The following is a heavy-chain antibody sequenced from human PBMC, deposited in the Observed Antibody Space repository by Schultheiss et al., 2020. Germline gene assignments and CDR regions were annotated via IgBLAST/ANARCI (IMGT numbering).Heavy chain of an antibody. V-gene: IGHV4-61*08. J-gene: IGHJ4*02. CDR1: GGSISSGGYY. CDR3: ASSPAYYGDYPYYFDY. Sequence: SETLSLTSTVSGGSISSGGYYWSWIRQHPGKGLEWIGYIYYSGSTNYNPSLKSRVTISVDTSKNQFSLKLSSVTAADTAVYYCASSPAYYGDYPYYFDYWGQGTLVTVSS. D-gene: IGHD4-17*01. CDR2: IYYSGST.